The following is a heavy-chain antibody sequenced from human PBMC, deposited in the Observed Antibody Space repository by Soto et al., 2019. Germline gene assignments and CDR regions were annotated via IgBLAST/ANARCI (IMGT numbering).Heavy chain of an antibody. V-gene: IGHV3-33*01. CDR2: IWYDGSKE. CDR1: GFTFTSYG. D-gene: IGHD3-10*01. CDR3: ARDSDTHSHFSQFDY. Sequence: QVQLVESGGGVVQPGRSLRLSCTASGFTFTSYGFHWVRQAPGKGLEWVAVIWYDGSKEYYADSVKGRFTISRDSSKSTLYLQMNTLRAEDTAVYYCARDSDTHSHFSQFDYWGQGTLVTVSS. J-gene: IGHJ4*02.